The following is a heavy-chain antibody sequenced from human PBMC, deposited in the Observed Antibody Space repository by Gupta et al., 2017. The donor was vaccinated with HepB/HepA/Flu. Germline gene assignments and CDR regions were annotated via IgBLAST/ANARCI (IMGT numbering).Heavy chain of an antibody. CDR2: MNPNSGNT. D-gene: IGHD3-22*01. CDR1: GYTFTSYD. Sequence: QVQLVQSGAEVKKPGASVKVSCKASGYTFTSYDINWVRPATGQGLEWMGWMNPNSGNTGYAQKFQGRVTMTRNTSISTAYMELSSLRSEETAVYYCARGGTYYYDSSGYYSGNWFDPWGQGTLVTVSS. CDR3: ARGGTYYYDSSGYYSGNWFDP. J-gene: IGHJ5*02. V-gene: IGHV1-8*01.